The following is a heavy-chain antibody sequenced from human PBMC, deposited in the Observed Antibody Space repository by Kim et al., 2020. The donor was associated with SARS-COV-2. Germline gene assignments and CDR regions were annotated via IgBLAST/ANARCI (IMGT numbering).Heavy chain of an antibody. CDR3: AKDIFRWAVDR. D-gene: IGHD3-9*01. J-gene: IGHJ4*02. Sequence: THYADSVKGRFTISRDISKNTLYLQMNSLRAEDTAIYYCAKDIFRWAVDRWGQGTLVTVSS. V-gene: IGHV3-23*01. CDR2: T.